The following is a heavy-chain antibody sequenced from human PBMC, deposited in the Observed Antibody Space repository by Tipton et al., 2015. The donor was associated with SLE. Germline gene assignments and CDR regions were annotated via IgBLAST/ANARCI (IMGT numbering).Heavy chain of an antibody. Sequence: TLSLTCTVSGGSISGPYHWSWIRQPAGKGLEWIGRIFTRGSTNENLSLKSRVTISLDTSKNQFSLKLSSVTAADTAVYYCARTLPDSSGLAFDHWGQGTLVTVSS. CDR1: GGSISGPYH. D-gene: IGHD3-22*01. V-gene: IGHV4-61*02. CDR3: ARTLPDSSGLAFDH. J-gene: IGHJ4*02. CDR2: IFTRGST.